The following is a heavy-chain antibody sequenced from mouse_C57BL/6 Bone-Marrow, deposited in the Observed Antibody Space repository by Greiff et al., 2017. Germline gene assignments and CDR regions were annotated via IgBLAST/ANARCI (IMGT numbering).Heavy chain of an antibody. J-gene: IGHJ3*01. CDR3: ARGLGTTGFAY. V-gene: IGHV3-6*01. Sequence: VQLQQSGPGLVKPSQSLSLTCSVTGYSITSGYYRNWIRQFPGNKLEWMGYISYDGSNNYNPSLKNRISITRDTSKNQFFLKLNSVTTEDTATYYCARGLGTTGFAYWGQGTLVTVSA. D-gene: IGHD1-1*01. CDR1: GYSITSGYY. CDR2: ISYDGSN.